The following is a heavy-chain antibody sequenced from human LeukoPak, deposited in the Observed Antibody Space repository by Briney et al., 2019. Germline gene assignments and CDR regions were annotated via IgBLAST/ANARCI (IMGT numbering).Heavy chain of an antibody. CDR1: GFTFGSYS. CDR2: ISSSSSTI. Sequence: PGGSLRLSCAASGFTFGSYSMNWVRQAPGKGLEWVSYISSSSSTIYYADSVKGRFTISRDNAKNSLYLQMNSLRAEDTAVYYCASFGIAAAYWGQGTLVTVSS. J-gene: IGHJ4*02. CDR3: ASFGIAAAY. V-gene: IGHV3-48*04. D-gene: IGHD6-13*01.